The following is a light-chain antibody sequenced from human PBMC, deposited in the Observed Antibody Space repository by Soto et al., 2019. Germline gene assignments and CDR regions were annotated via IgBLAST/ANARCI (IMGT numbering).Light chain of an antibody. V-gene: IGKV4-1*01. CDR2: WAS. Sequence: DIVMTQSPDSLAVSLGERATINCKSSQSVLYSSNNKNYLAWYQKKPGQPPKLLIYWASTRESGVPDRFSGSGSWTDFTLTISSLQAEDVAVSYCQQYYSSFTFGPGTKVDIK. J-gene: IGKJ3*01. CDR3: QQYYSSFT. CDR1: QSVLYSSNNKNY.